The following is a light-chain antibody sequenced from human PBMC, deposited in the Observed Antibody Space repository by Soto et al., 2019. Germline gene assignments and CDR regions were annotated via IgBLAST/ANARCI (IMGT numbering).Light chain of an antibody. CDR2: KAS. Sequence: DIQMTQSPSTLSASVGDRVTITCRASQYISSWLAWYQQKPGKAPKLLLYKASSLESGVPSRFSGSGSGTEFTLTISSLQPDDFAYYYCQQYNSQRTFGQGTKVEIK. V-gene: IGKV1-5*03. CDR1: QYISSW. CDR3: QQYNSQRT. J-gene: IGKJ1*01.